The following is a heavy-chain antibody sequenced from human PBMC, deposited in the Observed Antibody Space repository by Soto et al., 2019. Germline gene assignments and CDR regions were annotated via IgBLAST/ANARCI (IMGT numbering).Heavy chain of an antibody. Sequence: QMQLVQSGPEVKKPGTSVKVSCKASGFTFTSSAVQWVRQARGQRLEWIGWIVVGSGNTNYAQKFQERVTIARDMSTSTAYMGLSSLRSEDTAVYYCAAMTVVVGAITPFDYWGQGTLVTVSS. CDR1: GFTFTSSA. CDR2: IVVGSGNT. V-gene: IGHV1-58*01. D-gene: IGHD1-26*01. CDR3: AAMTVVVGAITPFDY. J-gene: IGHJ4*02.